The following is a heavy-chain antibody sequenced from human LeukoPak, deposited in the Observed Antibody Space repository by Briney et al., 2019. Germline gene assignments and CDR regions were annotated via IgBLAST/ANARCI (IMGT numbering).Heavy chain of an antibody. J-gene: IGHJ1*01. V-gene: IGHV4-39*02. Sequence: PSEILSLTCTVSGGSISSTTYYWGWIRQPPGKGLEWIGTTYYSGTTYYNPSLKSRVTISVDTSKNQFSLELSSMTAADTAVYYCARGPTLKYFHHWGQGTLVSVSS. CDR3: ARGPTLKYFHH. CDR1: GGSISSTTYY. CDR2: TYYSGTT.